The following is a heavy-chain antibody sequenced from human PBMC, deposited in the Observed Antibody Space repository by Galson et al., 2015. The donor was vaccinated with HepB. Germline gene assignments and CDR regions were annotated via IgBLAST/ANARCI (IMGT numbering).Heavy chain of an antibody. Sequence: LRLSCAASGFTVSSNYMSWVRQAPGKGLEWVSVIYSGGSTYYADSVKGRFTISRDNSKNTLYLQMNSLRAEDTAVYYCARDRRFGEYDYWGQGTLVTVSS. CDR1: GFTVSSNY. D-gene: IGHD3-10*01. J-gene: IGHJ4*02. CDR2: IYSGGST. V-gene: IGHV3-53*01. CDR3: ARDRRFGEYDY.